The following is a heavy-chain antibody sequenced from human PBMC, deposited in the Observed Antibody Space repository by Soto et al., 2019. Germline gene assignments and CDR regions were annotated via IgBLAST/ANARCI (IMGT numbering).Heavy chain of an antibody. CDR1: GFTLSSYA. CDR2: ISSNGGST. V-gene: IGHV3-64D*06. CDR3: VKDRYVDY. J-gene: IGHJ4*02. Sequence: GGSLRLSCSVSGFTLSSYAMHWVRQAPGKGLEYAASISSNGGSTYYADSVKGRFTISRDNSKNTLYLQMSSLRPEDTAVYYCVKDRYVDYWGQGTLVTV.